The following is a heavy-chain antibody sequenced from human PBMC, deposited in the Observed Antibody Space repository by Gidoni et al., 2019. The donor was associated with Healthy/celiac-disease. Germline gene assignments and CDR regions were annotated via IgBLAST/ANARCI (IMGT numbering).Heavy chain of an antibody. CDR1: GYPLTELS. D-gene: IGHD3-10*01. CDR3: ATDSSPLTMVRGNNYYYYMDV. Sequence: QVQLVQSGAEVKKPGASVKVSCKVSGYPLTELSMPWVRQAPGKGLEWMGGFDPEDGETIYAQKFQGRVTMTEDTSTDTAYMELSSLRSEDTAVYYCATDSSPLTMVRGNNYYYYMDVWGKGTTVTVSS. V-gene: IGHV1-24*01. CDR2: FDPEDGET. J-gene: IGHJ6*03.